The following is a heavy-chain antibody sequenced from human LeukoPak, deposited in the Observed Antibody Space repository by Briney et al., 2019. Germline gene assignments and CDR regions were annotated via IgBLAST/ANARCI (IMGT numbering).Heavy chain of an antibody. CDR1: GFAFSSFG. J-gene: IGHJ5*02. CDR3: ARATGTGWFDP. V-gene: IGHV3-33*01. D-gene: IGHD3-10*01. Sequence: GGSLRLSCAASGFAFSSFGMHWVRQAPGKGLEWVAVIWYDGTNKYYADSVKGRFTISRDNSKNTLYLQMNSLRGEDKGVFLLARATGTGWFDPWGQGTLVTVSS. CDR2: IWYDGTNK.